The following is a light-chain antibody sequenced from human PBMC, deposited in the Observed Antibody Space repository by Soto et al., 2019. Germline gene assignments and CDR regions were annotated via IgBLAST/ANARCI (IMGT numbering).Light chain of an antibody. CDR2: EVT. CDR3: SSYTSISTYV. J-gene: IGLJ1*01. CDR1: SNDVGGYDF. V-gene: IGLV2-14*01. Sequence: QAVVTQPASVSGSPGQSITISCTGTSNDVGGYDFVSWYQQHPGKAPKLMLYEVTNRPSGVSDRVSGSKSGNTASLTISGLQAEDEADYYCSSYTSISTYVFGTGTKLTVL.